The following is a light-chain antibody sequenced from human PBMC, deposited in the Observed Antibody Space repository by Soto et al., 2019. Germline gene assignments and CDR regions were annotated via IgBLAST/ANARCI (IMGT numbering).Light chain of an antibody. CDR3: QQSSHTPLT. CDR1: QTVTNNY. J-gene: IGKJ4*01. Sequence: EIVLTQSPGTLSLSPGEGATLSCRASQTVTNNYLAWFQQKPGQAPRLLIYDASNRATGIPDRFRGSGSGTDFTLTISRLEPEDFAVYFCQQSSHTPLTFGGGTKVEI. CDR2: DAS. V-gene: IGKV3-20*01.